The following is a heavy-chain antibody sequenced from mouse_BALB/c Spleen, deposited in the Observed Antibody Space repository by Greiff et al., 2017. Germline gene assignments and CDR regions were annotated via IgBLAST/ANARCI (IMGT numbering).Heavy chain of an antibody. Sequence: EVKLVESGGGLVKPGGSLKLSCAASGFTFSSYSMSWVRQSPEKRLEWVAEISSGGSYTYYPDTVTGRFTISRDNAKNTLYLEMSSLMSEDTAMYYCATYGYEVDYWGQGTSVTVSA. D-gene: IGHD2-2*01. J-gene: IGHJ4*01. V-gene: IGHV5-9-4*01. CDR2: ISSGGSYT. CDR3: ATYGYEVDY. CDR1: GFTFSSYS.